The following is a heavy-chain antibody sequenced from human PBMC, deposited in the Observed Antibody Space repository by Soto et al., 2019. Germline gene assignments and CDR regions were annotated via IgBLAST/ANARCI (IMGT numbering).Heavy chain of an antibody. CDR1: GFTFSSYA. CDR2: ISYDGSNK. CDR3: ARDLDLVTAHPKWSDDH. V-gene: IGHV3-30-3*01. Sequence: GSLRLSCAASGFTFSSYAMHWVRQAPGKGLEWVAVISYDGSNKYYADSVKGRFTISRDNSKNTLYLQMNSLRAEDTAVYYCARDLDLVTAHPKWSDDHWGQGTLVTVSS. D-gene: IGHD2-21*02. J-gene: IGHJ4*02.